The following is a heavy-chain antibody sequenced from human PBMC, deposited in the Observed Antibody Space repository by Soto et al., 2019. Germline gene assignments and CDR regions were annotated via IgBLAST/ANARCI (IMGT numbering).Heavy chain of an antibody. D-gene: IGHD2-21*02. Sequence: PGGSLRLSCAAPGVTFSSSWMHWVCQAPEKGLEWVADIKCDGSEKYYVDSVKGRLTISRDNAKNSLYLQVNSLRAEDRTVYYCVSSKGGDCLMGWFDPWGQGTLLTVFS. CDR2: IKCDGSEK. J-gene: IGHJ5*02. CDR1: GVTFSSSW. CDR3: VSSKGGDCLMGWFDP. V-gene: IGHV3-7*03.